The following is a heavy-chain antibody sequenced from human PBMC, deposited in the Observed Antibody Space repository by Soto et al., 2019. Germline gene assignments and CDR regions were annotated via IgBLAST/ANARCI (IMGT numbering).Heavy chain of an antibody. V-gene: IGHV4-39*01. CDR1: GGSSVDLGGR. Sequence: FETLRVPWSVAGGSSVDLGGRRIRKTQTPGKGLEWIGSIYYSGSTYYNPSLKSRVTISVDTSKNQFSLKLSSVTAADTAVYYCARRGIAAAGTWGFWYMDVWGKGTTVTVSS. CDR2: IYYSGST. CDR3: ARRGIAAAGTWGFWYMDV. J-gene: IGHJ6*03. D-gene: IGHD6-13*01.